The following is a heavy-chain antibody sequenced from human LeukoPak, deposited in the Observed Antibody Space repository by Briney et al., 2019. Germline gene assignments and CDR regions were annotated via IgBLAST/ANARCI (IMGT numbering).Heavy chain of an antibody. CDR3: ARAHKIRAWEVYMDV. D-gene: IGHD1-26*01. V-gene: IGHV3-48*03. J-gene: IGHJ6*03. CDR2: ISDSGSSV. Sequence: GGSLRLSCEASGFTFSIYEVNWVRQAPGKGLEWLSHISDSGSSVHYADSVKGRFTISRDNSKNSLYLEMNSLRVEDTAVYYCARAHKIRAWEVYMDVWGKGTTVTVSS. CDR1: GFTFSIYE.